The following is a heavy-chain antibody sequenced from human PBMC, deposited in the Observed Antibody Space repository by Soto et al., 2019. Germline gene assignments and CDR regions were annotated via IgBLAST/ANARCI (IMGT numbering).Heavy chain of an antibody. J-gene: IGHJ5*02. CDR1: GFTFSSYA. V-gene: IGHV3-23*01. Sequence: GGSLRLSCAASGFTFSSYAMSWVRQAPGKGLEWVSAISGSGGSTYYADSVKGRFTISRDNSKNTLYLQMNSLRAEDTAVDYCGKDLSGGFASRLEPPRSNWFDPWGQGTLVTVSS. CDR2: ISGSGGST. D-gene: IGHD6-6*01. CDR3: GKDLSGGFASRLEPPRSNWFDP.